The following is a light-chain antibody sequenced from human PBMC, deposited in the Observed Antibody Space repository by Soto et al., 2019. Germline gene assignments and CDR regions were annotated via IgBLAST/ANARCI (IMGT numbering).Light chain of an antibody. CDR2: DVS. V-gene: IGLV2-11*01. CDR3: CSYSGSYTFYV. J-gene: IGLJ1*01. CDR1: SSDVGGYNY. Sequence: QSALTQPRSVSGSPGQSVTISCTGTSSDVGGYNYVSWYQQHPGKAPKLMIYDVSKRPSGVPDRFSGSKSGNTASLTISGRQDADEADDYCCSYSGSYTFYVFGTGTKLTVL.